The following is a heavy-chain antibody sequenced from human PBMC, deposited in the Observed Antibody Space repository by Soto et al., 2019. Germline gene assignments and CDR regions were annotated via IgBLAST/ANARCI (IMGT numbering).Heavy chain of an antibody. CDR3: ARSDGDGYNEPTMGVDY. D-gene: IGHD5-12*01. J-gene: IGHJ4*02. Sequence: QVQLVQSGAEVKKPGSSVKVSCKASGGTFSSYAISWVRQAPGQGLEWMGGIIPIFGTANYAQKFQGRVTITADESTSTAYMELSSLRSEDTAVYYCARSDGDGYNEPTMGVDYWGQGTLVTVSS. V-gene: IGHV1-69*12. CDR2: IIPIFGTA. CDR1: GGTFSSYA.